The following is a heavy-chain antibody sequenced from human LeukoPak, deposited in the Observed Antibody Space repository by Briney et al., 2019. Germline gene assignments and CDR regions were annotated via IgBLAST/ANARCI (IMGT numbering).Heavy chain of an antibody. CDR2: ISGSGGST. CDR1: GFTFSSYG. D-gene: IGHD6-13*01. CDR3: ARESSSFTSYYYYMDV. V-gene: IGHV3-23*01. J-gene: IGHJ6*03. Sequence: GGSLRLSCAASGFTFSSYGMSWVRQAPGKGLEWVSAISGSGGSTYYADSVKGRFTISRDNAKNSLYLQMNSLRAEDTAVYYCARESSSFTSYYYYMDVWGKGTTVTVSS.